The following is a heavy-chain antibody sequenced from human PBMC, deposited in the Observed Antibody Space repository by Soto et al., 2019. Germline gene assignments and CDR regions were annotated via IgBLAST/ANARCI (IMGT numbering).Heavy chain of an antibody. D-gene: IGHD3-22*01. CDR2: INSDGSSA. CDR1: GFIFSNCW. Sequence: GGSLRLSCVASGFIFSNCWMHWVRQAPGMGLVWGSHINSDGSSATYADSVKGRFTISRDNAKNTLYLQMNSLRAEDTAVYYCVRAIGHYGMDVWGRGTTVTVSS. J-gene: IGHJ6*02. V-gene: IGHV3-74*01. CDR3: VRAIGHYGMDV.